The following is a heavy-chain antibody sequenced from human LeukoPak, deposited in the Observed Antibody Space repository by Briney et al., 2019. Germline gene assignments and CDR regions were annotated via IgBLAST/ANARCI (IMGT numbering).Heavy chain of an antibody. Sequence: GESLKISCKGSGYNFTSYWIGWVRQMPGKGLEWMGIIYLGDSDTRYSPSFQGQVTISADKSISTAYLQWSSLKASDTAMYYCARSQGYCSGGSCLQGDWFDPWGQGTLVTVSS. CDR3: ARSQGYCSGGSCLQGDWFDP. D-gene: IGHD2-15*01. CDR2: IYLGDSDT. CDR1: GYNFTSYW. J-gene: IGHJ5*02. V-gene: IGHV5-51*01.